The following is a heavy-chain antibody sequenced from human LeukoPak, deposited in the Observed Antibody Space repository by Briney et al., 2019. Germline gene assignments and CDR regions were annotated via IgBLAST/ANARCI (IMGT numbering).Heavy chain of an antibody. D-gene: IGHD5-18*01. Sequence: GRSLRLSCAASGFTFSSYGMHWVRQAPGKWPERVAVIWYDGSNKYYADSVKGRFTISRDNSKNTLYLQMNSLRAEDTAVYYCARGVGGYSYGTDYWGQGTLVTVSS. V-gene: IGHV3-33*01. J-gene: IGHJ4*02. CDR2: IWYDGSNK. CDR1: GFTFSSYG. CDR3: ARGVGGYSYGTDY.